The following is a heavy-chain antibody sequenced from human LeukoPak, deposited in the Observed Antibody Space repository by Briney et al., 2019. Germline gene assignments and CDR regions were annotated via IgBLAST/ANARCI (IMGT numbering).Heavy chain of an antibody. J-gene: IGHJ4*02. Sequence: SVKVSCKASGGTFSSYAISWVRQAPGQELEWMGGIIPIFGTANYAQKFQGRVTITADKSTSTAYMELSSLRSEDTAVYYCARGATVPSRRYFDYWGQGTLVTVSS. CDR1: GGTFSSYA. CDR2: IIPIFGTA. D-gene: IGHD4-17*01. CDR3: ARGATVPSRRYFDY. V-gene: IGHV1-69*06.